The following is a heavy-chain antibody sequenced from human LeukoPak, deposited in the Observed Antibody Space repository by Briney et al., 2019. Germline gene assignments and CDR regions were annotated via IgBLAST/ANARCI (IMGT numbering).Heavy chain of an antibody. CDR2: ISYDGSNK. CDR1: GFAFSIYA. D-gene: IGHD6-19*01. CDR3: ARASYPFPHSGWYNWFDP. Sequence: GRSLRLSCAASGFAFSIYAMHWVRQAPGKGLEWVAVISYDGSNKYYADSVKGRFTISRDNSKNTLYLQMNSLRAEDTAVYYCARASYPFPHSGWYNWFDPWGQGTLVTVSS. J-gene: IGHJ5*02. V-gene: IGHV3-30-3*01.